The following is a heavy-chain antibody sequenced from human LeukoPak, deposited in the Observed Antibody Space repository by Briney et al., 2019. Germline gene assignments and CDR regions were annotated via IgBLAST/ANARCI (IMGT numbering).Heavy chain of an antibody. V-gene: IGHV4-30-4*08. D-gene: IGHD3-10*01. Sequence: SETLSLTCTVSGDSLISATYYWRWIRHHPGKGLEWIGHIFYSGSTYYIPSLKNRVTISVDTSKNLFSLRLSSVTAADTAVYYCARLDRCLARPGEDAFDIWGQGTMVTVSS. CDR2: IFYSGST. CDR1: GDSLISATYY. J-gene: IGHJ3*02. CDR3: ARLDRCLARPGEDAFDI.